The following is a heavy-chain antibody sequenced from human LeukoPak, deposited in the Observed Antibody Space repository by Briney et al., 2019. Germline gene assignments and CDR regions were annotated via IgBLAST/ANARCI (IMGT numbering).Heavy chain of an antibody. Sequence: SGTLSLTCAVSGGSISSSNWWSWVRPPPGKGLEWIGEISQSGSTNYNPSLKSRLTISVDRSNNHFSLKLTSVPAADTAVYYCASRWVLTGEPYWGQGTLVTVSS. J-gene: IGHJ4*02. V-gene: IGHV4-4*02. CDR1: GGSISSSNW. D-gene: IGHD7-27*01. CDR2: ISQSGST. CDR3: ASRWVLTGEPY.